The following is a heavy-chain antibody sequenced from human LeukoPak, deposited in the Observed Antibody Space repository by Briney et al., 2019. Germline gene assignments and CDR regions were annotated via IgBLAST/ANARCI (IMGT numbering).Heavy chain of an antibody. D-gene: IGHD1-1*01. CDR2: ISSSSSYI. J-gene: IGHJ4*02. CDR3: ARELQLERLAFGKEGSAFDY. CDR1: GFTFSSYG. V-gene: IGHV3-21*01. Sequence: PGGTLRLSCAASGFTFSSYGMSWVRQAPGKGLEWVSSISSSSSYIYYADSVKGRFTISRDNAKNSLYLQMNRLRADDTAVYYCARELQLERLAFGKEGSAFDYWGQGTLVIVSS.